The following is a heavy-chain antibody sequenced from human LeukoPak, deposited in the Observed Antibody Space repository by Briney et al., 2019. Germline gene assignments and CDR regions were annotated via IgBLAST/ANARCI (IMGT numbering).Heavy chain of an antibody. CDR3: AIIAAAGDLDY. CDR2: ISYDGSNK. Sequence: GGSLRLSCAASGFTFSSYGMHWVRQAPGKGLEWVAVISYDGSNKYYADSVKGPFTISRDNSKNTLYLQMNSLRAEDTAVYYCAIIAAAGDLDYWGQGTLVTVSS. J-gene: IGHJ4*02. CDR1: GFTFSSYG. D-gene: IGHD6-13*01. V-gene: IGHV3-30*03.